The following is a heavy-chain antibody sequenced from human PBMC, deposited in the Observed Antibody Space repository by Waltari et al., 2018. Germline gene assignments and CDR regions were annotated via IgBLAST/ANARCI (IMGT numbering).Heavy chain of an antibody. CDR3: ARGLRTVHYPRWFDP. Sequence: QVQLQQWGAGLLKPSETLSLTCAVYGGSFSGYYWSWIRQPPGKGLEWIGEINHSGSTNYSPSLKSRVTISVDTSKNQFSLKLSSVTAADTAVYYCARGLRTVHYPRWFDPWGQGTLVTVSS. CDR2: INHSGST. J-gene: IGHJ5*02. CDR1: GGSFSGYY. D-gene: IGHD1-26*01. V-gene: IGHV4-34*01.